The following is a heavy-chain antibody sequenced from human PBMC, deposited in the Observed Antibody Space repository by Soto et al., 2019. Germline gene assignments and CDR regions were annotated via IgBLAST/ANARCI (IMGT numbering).Heavy chain of an antibody. V-gene: IGHV1-69*02. CDR2: IIPILGIA. J-gene: IGHJ5*02. D-gene: IGHD3-16*01. CDR1: GGTFSSYT. Sequence: ASVKVSCKASGGTFSSYTISWVRQAPGQGLEWMGRIIPILGIANYAQKFQGRVTITADKSTSTAYMELSSLRSEDTAVYYCARAPEYVITFGGSEFDPWGQGTLVTVSS. CDR3: ARAPEYVITFGGSEFDP.